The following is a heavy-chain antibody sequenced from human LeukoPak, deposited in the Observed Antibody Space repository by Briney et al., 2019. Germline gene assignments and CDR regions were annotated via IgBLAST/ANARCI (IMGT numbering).Heavy chain of an antibody. CDR3: ARGPSTGYDSSGYSPVYYYYYMDV. CDR1: GFTFSSYS. V-gene: IGHV3-21*01. Sequence: PGGSLRLSCAASGFTFSSYSMIWVRQAPGKGLEWVSSISSSSSYIYYADSVKGRFTISRDNAKNSLYLQMNSLRAEDTAVYYCARGPSTGYDSSGYSPVYYYYYMDVWGKGTTVTISS. D-gene: IGHD3-22*01. CDR2: ISSSSSYI. J-gene: IGHJ6*03.